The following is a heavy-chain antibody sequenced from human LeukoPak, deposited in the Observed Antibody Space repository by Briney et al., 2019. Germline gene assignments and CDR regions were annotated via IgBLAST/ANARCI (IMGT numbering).Heavy chain of an antibody. CDR2: ISYDGSNK. V-gene: IGHV3-30*04. J-gene: IGHJ3*02. CDR1: GFTFSSYA. CDR3: ASLASIVGATTDAFDI. Sequence: GGSLRLSCAASGFTFSSYAMHRVRQAPGKGLEWVAVISYDGSNKYYADSVKGRFTISRDNSKNTLYLQMNSLRAEDTAVYYCASLASIVGATTDAFDIWGQGTMVTVSS. D-gene: IGHD1-26*01.